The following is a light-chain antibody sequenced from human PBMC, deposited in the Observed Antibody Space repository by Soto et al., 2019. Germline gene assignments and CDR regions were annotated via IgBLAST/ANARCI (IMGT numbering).Light chain of an antibody. V-gene: IGKV3-11*01. Sequence: EIVLTQSPAALSLSLVEIATLTSRASQSVGGYLAWYQQRPGQAPRVLIYDASNRATGIPVRFSGSGSGTDFTLTISSLEPEDFAVYYCQQRSNWPITFGQGTRLEIK. CDR2: DAS. J-gene: IGKJ5*01. CDR3: QQRSNWPIT. CDR1: QSVGGY.